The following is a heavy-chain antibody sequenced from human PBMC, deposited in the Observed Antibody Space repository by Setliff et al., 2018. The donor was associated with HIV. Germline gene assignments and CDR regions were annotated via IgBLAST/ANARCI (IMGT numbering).Heavy chain of an antibody. V-gene: IGHV4-61*02. Sequence: SETLSLTCSVSGGSISSATYYWNWIRQPAGKALEWIGRINTSGTTIYSPSLKSRVTISVDTSKSQFSLKLSSLTAADTAVYYCARGRTQWPNYNYFDPWGLGTLVTVSS. CDR1: GGSISSATYY. J-gene: IGHJ5*02. CDR2: INTSGTT. D-gene: IGHD6-19*01. CDR3: ARGRTQWPNYNYFDP.